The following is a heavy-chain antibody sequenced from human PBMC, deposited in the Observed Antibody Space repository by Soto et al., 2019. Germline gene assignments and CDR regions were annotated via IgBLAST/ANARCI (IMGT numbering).Heavy chain of an antibody. CDR2: ISAYNGNT. V-gene: IGHV1-18*01. D-gene: IGHD3-10*01. CDR1: GYTFTSYG. Sequence: ASVKVSCKASGYTFTSYGISWVRQAPGQGLEWMGWISAYNGNTNYAQKLQGRVIMTTDTSTSTAYMELRSLRSDDTAVYYGAGFISGLNTWSAPWGQGTLVPVSS. J-gene: IGHJ5*02. CDR3: AGFISGLNTWSAP.